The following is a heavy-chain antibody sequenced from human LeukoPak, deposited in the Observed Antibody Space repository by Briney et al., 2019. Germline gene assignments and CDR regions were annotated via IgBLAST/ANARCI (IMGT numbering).Heavy chain of an antibody. CDR3: AKEGYCDSSGPDY. CDR1: GFTFSSYG. Sequence: PGGSLRLSCAASGFTFSSYGMHWVRQAPGKGLEWVAFIRYDGSNKYYADSVKGRFTISRDNSKNTLYLQMNSLRAEDTAVYYCAKEGYCDSSGPDYWGQGTLVTVSS. D-gene: IGHD3-22*01. V-gene: IGHV3-30*02. CDR2: IRYDGSNK. J-gene: IGHJ4*02.